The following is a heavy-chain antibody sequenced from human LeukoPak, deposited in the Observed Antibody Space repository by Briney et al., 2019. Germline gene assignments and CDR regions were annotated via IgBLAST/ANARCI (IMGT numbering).Heavy chain of an antibody. J-gene: IGHJ4*02. CDR2: ISSSSSYI. V-gene: IGHV3-21*01. CDR3: ARDIRWSYYFDY. CDR1: GFTFSSYS. D-gene: IGHD4-23*01. Sequence: GGSLRLSCAASGFTFSSYSMNWVRQAPGKGLEWVSSISSSSSYIYYADSVKGRFTISRDNAKNSLYLQMNSLRAEDTAVYYCARDIRWSYYFDYWGQGTLVTVSS.